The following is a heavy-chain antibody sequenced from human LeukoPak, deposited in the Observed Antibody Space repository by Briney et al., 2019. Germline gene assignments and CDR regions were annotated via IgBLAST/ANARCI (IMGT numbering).Heavy chain of an antibody. CDR2: INEDGSTT. CDR1: GFTFSSNW. Sequence: GGSLRLSCAASGFTFSSNWMHWVRQAPGKGLVWVSRINEDGSTTNYADSVKGRSTIFRDNAKNTLYLQMNSLRAEDTAVYYCVRDLGGRSGHWGQGTLVTVFS. D-gene: IGHD1-26*01. CDR3: VRDLGGRSGH. J-gene: IGHJ4*02. V-gene: IGHV3-74*01.